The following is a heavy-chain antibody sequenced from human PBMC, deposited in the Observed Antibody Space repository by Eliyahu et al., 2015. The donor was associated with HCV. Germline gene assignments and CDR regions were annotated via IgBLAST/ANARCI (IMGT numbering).Heavy chain of an antibody. CDR3: ARVVLLWFGELSRYFDL. Sequence: QVQLQQWGAGLLKPSETLSLTCAVYGGSFSGYYWSWIRQPPGKGLEWIGEINHSGSTNYNPSLKSRVTISVDTSKNQFSLKLSSVTAADTAVYYCARVVLLWFGELSRYFDLWGRGTLVTVSS. CDR1: GGSFSGYY. CDR2: INHSGST. J-gene: IGHJ2*01. D-gene: IGHD3-10*01. V-gene: IGHV4-34*01.